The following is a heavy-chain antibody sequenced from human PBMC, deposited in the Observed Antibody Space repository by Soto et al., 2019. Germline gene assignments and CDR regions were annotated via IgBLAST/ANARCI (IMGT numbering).Heavy chain of an antibody. CDR1: GYTFTGYY. D-gene: IGHD3-10*01. Sequence: GASVKVSCKASGYTFTGYYMHWVRQAPGQGLGWMGWINPNSGGTNCAQKFQGWVTMTRDTSISTAYMELSRLRSDDTAVYYCAREFRMVRGVIKYYYYYGMDVWGQGTTVTVSS. V-gene: IGHV1-2*04. CDR3: AREFRMVRGVIKYYYYYGMDV. J-gene: IGHJ6*02. CDR2: INPNSGGT.